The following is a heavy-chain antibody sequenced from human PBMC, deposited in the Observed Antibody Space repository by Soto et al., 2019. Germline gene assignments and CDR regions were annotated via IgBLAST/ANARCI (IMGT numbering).Heavy chain of an antibody. CDR3: ARMRHGQLVDY. V-gene: IGHV4-34*01. CDR2: INHSGST. D-gene: IGHD6-6*01. Sequence: SETLSLTCAVYGGSFSGYYWSWIRQPPGKGLEWIGEINHSGSTNYNPSLKSRVTISVDTSKNQFSLKLSSVTAADTAVYYCARMRHGQLVDYWGQGTLVTVSS. J-gene: IGHJ4*02. CDR1: GGSFSGYY.